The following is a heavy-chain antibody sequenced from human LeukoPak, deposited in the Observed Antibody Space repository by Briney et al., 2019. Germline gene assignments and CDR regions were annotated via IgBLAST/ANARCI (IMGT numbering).Heavy chain of an antibody. D-gene: IGHD4-17*01. V-gene: IGHV3-21*01. Sequence: GGSLRLSCAASGFTFNTYTMNWARQAPGKGLEWLSSLDSSGAYIFYADSVKGRFTISRDNSKNTVYLQMNSLRAEDTAVYYCAKDMDHDYDDYGFDYWGQGTPVTVSS. CDR1: GFTFNTYT. CDR3: AKDMDHDYDDYGFDY. CDR2: LDSSGAYI. J-gene: IGHJ4*02.